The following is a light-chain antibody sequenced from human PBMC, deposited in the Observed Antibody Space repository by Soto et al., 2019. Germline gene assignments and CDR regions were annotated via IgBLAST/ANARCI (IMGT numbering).Light chain of an antibody. CDR2: DAP. J-gene: IGKJ5*01. CDR3: QQRSNWV. V-gene: IGKV3-11*01. Sequence: EIVVTQSPATLSWSRGERATLSCRASQSVSSYLSWYQQKPGQAPRLLIYDAPNRATGIPARFSGSGSGTDFTLTISSLEPEDFAVYSCQQRSNWVFGQGTRLEI. CDR1: QSVSSY.